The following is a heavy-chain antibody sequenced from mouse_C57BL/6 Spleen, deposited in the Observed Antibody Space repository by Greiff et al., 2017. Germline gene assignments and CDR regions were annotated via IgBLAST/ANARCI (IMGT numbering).Heavy chain of an antibody. V-gene: IGHV5-12*01. J-gene: IGHJ1*03. CDR3: ARQHYGSSCDWYFDV. Sequence: EVKLMASGGGLVQPGGSLKLSCAASGFTFSDYYMYWVRPTPEKRLEWVAYISNGGGRTYYPDTVQGRFTISRDNAKNTLYLQMSRLKSEDTAMYYCARQHYGSSCDWYFDVWGTGTTVTVSS. CDR1: GFTFSDYY. D-gene: IGHD1-1*01. CDR2: ISNGGGRT.